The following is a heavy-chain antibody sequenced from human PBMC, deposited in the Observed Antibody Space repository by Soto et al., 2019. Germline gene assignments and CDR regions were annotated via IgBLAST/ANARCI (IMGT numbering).Heavy chain of an antibody. Sequence: PSETLSLTCAVYGGSFSGYYWSWIRQPPGKGLEWIGEINHSGSTNYNPSLKSRVTISVDTSKNQFSLRAEDTALYYCAKDKSGLYRGTLDYWGQGTLVTVSS. CDR3: AKDKSGLYRGTLDY. J-gene: IGHJ4*02. V-gene: IGHV4-34*01. CDR1: GGSFSGYY. D-gene: IGHD3-10*01. CDR2: INHSGST.